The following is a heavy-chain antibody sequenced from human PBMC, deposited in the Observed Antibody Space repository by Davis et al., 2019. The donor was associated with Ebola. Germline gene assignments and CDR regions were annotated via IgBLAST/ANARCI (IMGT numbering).Heavy chain of an antibody. J-gene: IGHJ4*02. Sequence: GESLKISCAASGFTFSNAWMSWVRQAPGKGLEWVSIIYSGGSTYYADSVKGRFTISRDNSKNTLYLQMNSLKSEDTAMFYCAKGWSYLDYWGQGTLVSVSS. D-gene: IGHD3-3*01. CDR3: AKGWSYLDY. CDR1: GFTFSNAW. V-gene: IGHV3-66*01. CDR2: IYSGGST.